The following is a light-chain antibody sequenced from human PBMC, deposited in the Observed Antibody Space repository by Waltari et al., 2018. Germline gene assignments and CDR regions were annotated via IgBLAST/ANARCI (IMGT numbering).Light chain of an antibody. CDR2: RNN. CDR1: SSNIGSNY. CDR3: AAWDDSLSARYV. Sequence: QYVLTQPPSASGTPGQRVTISCSGSSSNIGSNYVYWYQQLPGTAPKLLIYRNNQRPSGVPDRFSGSKSGTSASLAISGLRSEDEADYYCAAWDDSLSARYVFGTGTKVTVL. J-gene: IGLJ1*01. V-gene: IGLV1-47*01.